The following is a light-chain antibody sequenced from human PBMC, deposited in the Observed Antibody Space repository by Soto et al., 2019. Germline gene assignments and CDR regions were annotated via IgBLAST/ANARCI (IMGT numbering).Light chain of an antibody. CDR3: QQYGSSPVT. V-gene: IGKV3-20*01. CDR2: GAS. CDR1: QSVSSSD. J-gene: IGKJ1*01. Sequence: EIVLTQAPGTLSLSPGESATLSCRASQSVSSSDLAWYQQKPGQAPRLLIYGASSRATGSPDRFSGSGSGTDFTLTISRLLSEDFAVYYCQQYGSSPVTFGQGTKVEV.